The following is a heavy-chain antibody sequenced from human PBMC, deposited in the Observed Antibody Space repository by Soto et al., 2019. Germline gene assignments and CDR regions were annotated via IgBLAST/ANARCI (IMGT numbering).Heavy chain of an antibody. CDR3: AKGSAYSHGFYGMDV. Sequence: TGGSLRLSCAASGFTFSNYALSWVRQAPGKGLEWVSTISTTGDTTYYAESVKGRFTISRDTSKNTLFLRMNSLRAEDTAVYYCAKGSAYSHGFYGMDVWGQGTTVTVSS. D-gene: IGHD5-18*01. J-gene: IGHJ6*02. V-gene: IGHV3-23*01. CDR2: ISTTGDTT. CDR1: GFTFSNYA.